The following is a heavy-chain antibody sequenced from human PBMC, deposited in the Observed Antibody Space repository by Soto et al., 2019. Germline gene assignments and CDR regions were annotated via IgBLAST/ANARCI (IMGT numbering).Heavy chain of an antibody. Sequence: ASVKVSCKASGYTFTGYYMHWVRQAPGQGLEWMGWINPNSGGTNYAQKFQGWVTMTRDTSISTAYMELSRLRSDDTAVYYCARGRTEPYSSSWPIDYWGQATLVTVSS. V-gene: IGHV1-2*04. CDR3: ARGRTEPYSSSWPIDY. D-gene: IGHD6-13*01. J-gene: IGHJ4*02. CDR1: GYTFTGYY. CDR2: INPNSGGT.